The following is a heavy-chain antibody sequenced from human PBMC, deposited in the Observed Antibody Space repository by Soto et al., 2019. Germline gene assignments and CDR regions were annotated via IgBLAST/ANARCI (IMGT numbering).Heavy chain of an antibody. J-gene: IGHJ6*02. D-gene: IGHD3-22*01. CDR1: GYTFTGYY. Sequence: ASVKVSCKASGYTFTGYYIHWVRQAPGEGLEWMGWINPNSGGTNYAQKFQGRVTMTRDTSISTAYMELSRLRSDETAVYYCARDGDSSGYHTDYGMDVWGQGTTVTV. CDR3: ARDGDSSGYHTDYGMDV. CDR2: INPNSGGT. V-gene: IGHV1-2*02.